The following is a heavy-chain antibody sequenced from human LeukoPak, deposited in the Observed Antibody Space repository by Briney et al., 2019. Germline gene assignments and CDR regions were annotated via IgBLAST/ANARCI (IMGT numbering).Heavy chain of an antibody. V-gene: IGHV4-34*01. CDR2: INNSGST. D-gene: IGHD6-19*01. CDR3: ARRPAGTIDY. J-gene: IGHJ4*02. Sequence: SETLSLTCTVSGGSISSYYWSWIRQPPGKGLEWIGEINNSGSTNYNPSLKSRVTISVDTSKNQFSLKVNSVTAADTAVYYCARRPAGTIDYWGQGTLVTVSS. CDR1: GGSISSYY.